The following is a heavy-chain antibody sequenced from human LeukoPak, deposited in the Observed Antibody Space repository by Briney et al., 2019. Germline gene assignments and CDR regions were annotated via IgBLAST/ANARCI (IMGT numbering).Heavy chain of an antibody. J-gene: IGHJ5*02. CDR3: ARDGEGQLPDNWFDP. CDR1: GGTFSSYT. V-gene: IGHV1-69*04. Sequence: SVKVSCKASGGTFSSYTISWVRQAPGQGLEWMGRIIPILGIANYAQKFQGRVTITADKSTSTAYMELSSLRSEDTAVYYCARDGEGQLPDNWFDPWGQGTLVTVSS. CDR2: IIPILGIA. D-gene: IGHD2-2*01.